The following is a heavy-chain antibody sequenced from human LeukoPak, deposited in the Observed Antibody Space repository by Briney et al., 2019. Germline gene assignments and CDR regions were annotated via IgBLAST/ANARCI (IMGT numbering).Heavy chain of an antibody. Sequence: GSLRLSCAASGFTFSSYEMNWVRQAPGKGLEWVSYISSSGRTFYYADSVKGRFTISRDNGKNSLYLQMNSLRVEDTAVYYCARDSRGSSWFFDYWGQGALVTVSS. V-gene: IGHV3-48*03. D-gene: IGHD6-13*01. J-gene: IGHJ4*02. CDR3: ARDSRGSSWFFDY. CDR1: GFTFSSYE. CDR2: ISSSGRTF.